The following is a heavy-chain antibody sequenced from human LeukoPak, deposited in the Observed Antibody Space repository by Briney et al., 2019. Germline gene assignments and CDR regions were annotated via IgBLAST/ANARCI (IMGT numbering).Heavy chain of an antibody. CDR1: GGTFSSYA. CDR2: FDPEDGET. D-gene: IGHD6-19*01. CDR3: ATAGGIAVAGTYVDAFDI. Sequence: GASVKVSCKASGGTFSSYAISWVRRAPGKGLEWMGGFDPEDGETIYAQKFQGRVTMTEDTSTDTAYMELSSLRSEDTAVYYCATAGGIAVAGTYVDAFDIWGQGTMVTVSS. V-gene: IGHV1-24*01. J-gene: IGHJ3*02.